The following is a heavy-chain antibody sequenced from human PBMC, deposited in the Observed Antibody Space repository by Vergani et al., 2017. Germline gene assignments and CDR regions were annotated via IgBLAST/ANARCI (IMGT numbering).Heavy chain of an antibody. D-gene: IGHD6-13*01. Sequence: EVQLVESGGGLVQPGRSLRLSCAASGFSFDDYAMHWVRQAPGKGLEWVSGISWNSGSIGYADAVKGRFTISRDNAKNSLYLQMNSLRAEDTALYYCAGLDYSSSQNPWGQGTRVTVSS. J-gene: IGHJ5*02. CDR3: AGLDYSSSQNP. CDR1: GFSFDDYA. CDR2: ISWNSGSI. V-gene: IGHV3-9*01.